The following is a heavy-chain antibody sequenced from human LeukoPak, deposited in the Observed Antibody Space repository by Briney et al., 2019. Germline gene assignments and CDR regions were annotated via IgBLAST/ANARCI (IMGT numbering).Heavy chain of an antibody. V-gene: IGHV3-21*04. CDR2: ISSSSSYI. D-gene: IGHD1-26*01. Sequence: SGGSLRLSCAASGFTFSSYSMNWVRQAPGKGLEWVSSISSSSSYIYYADSVKGRFTISRDNAKNSLYLQMNSLRAGDTAVYYCAKRSDGDSGFFDYWGQGTLVTVSS. J-gene: IGHJ4*02. CDR3: AKRSDGDSGFFDY. CDR1: GFTFSSYS.